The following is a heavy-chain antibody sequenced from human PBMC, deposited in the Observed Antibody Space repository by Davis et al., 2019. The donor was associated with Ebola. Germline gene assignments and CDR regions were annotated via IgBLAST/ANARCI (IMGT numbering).Heavy chain of an antibody. Sequence: SETLSLTCTVSGGSISSSSYYWGWIRQPPGKGLEWIGSIYYSGSTYYNPSLKSRVTISVDTSKNQFSLKLSSVTAADTAVYYCARGGDFWSGYSLDYWGQGTLVTVSS. J-gene: IGHJ4*02. V-gene: IGHV4-39*07. D-gene: IGHD3-3*01. CDR3: ARGGDFWSGYSLDY. CDR1: GGSISSSSYY. CDR2: IYYSGST.